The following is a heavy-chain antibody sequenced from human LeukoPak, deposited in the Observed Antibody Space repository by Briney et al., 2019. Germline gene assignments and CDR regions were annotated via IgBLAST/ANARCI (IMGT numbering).Heavy chain of an antibody. D-gene: IGHD3-10*01. V-gene: IGHV1-2*02. CDR3: ARAYETMVRGVIMN. J-gene: IGHJ4*02. Sequence: GASVKVSCKASGYTFTGYYMHWVRQAPGQGLEWMGWINPNSGGTNYAQKFQGRVTMTRDTSISTAYMELSRLRSDDTAVYYCARAYETMVRGVIMNWGQGTLVTVSS. CDR2: INPNSGGT. CDR1: GYTFTGYY.